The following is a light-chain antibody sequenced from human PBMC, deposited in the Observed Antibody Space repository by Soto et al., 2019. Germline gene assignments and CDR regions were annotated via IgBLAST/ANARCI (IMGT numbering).Light chain of an antibody. Sequence: EIVMTQSPATLSVSPGERATVSCRASQSVSNKLAWYQQKPGQAPRLLIYGASTRASGITARFSGSGSGTEFTLTISSLQSEDSAVYYCQQHNSWPRTFGQGTKVDIK. V-gene: IGKV3-15*01. CDR3: QQHNSWPRT. CDR1: QSVSNK. CDR2: GAS. J-gene: IGKJ1*01.